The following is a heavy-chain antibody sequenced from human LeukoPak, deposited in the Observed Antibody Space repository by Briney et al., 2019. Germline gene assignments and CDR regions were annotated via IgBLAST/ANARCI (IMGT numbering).Heavy chain of an antibody. J-gene: IGHJ4*02. CDR2: INHSGST. D-gene: IGHD6-19*01. CDR3: ARGDIAVAGKNFDY. V-gene: IGHV4-34*01. Sequence: SETLSLTCAVYGGSFSGYYWSWIRQPPGKGLEWMGEINHSGSTNYNPSLKSRVTISVDTSKNQFSLKLSSVTAADTAVYYCARGDIAVAGKNFDYRGQGTLVTVSS. CDR1: GGSFSGYY.